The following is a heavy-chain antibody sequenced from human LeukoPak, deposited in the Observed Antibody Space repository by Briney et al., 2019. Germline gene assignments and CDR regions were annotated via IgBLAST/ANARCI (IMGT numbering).Heavy chain of an antibody. CDR2: VSGSGDIT. V-gene: IGHV3-23*01. CDR1: GLTFDNYG. CDR3: AKGPTVTSGHFDY. D-gene: IGHD4-11*01. J-gene: IGHJ4*02. Sequence: GGSLRLSCAASGLTFDNYGMSWVRQAPGKGLEWVASVSGSGDITYYADSVKGRFTASRDNSINTLYLHMNSLRAEDTAVYYCAKGPTVTSGHFDYWGQGTLVTVSS.